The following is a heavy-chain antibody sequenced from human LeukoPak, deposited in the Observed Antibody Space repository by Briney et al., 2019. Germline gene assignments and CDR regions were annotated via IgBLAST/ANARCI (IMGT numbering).Heavy chain of an antibody. Sequence: ASVKVSCKASRYTFSGTGWYLYWLRQAPGQGLECMGWIYPYTGATHYAQKFQGRVAMTRDTSISTAYMELSRLRPDGTAVYYCARDGPAQMVDFDYWGQGTLVTVSS. D-gene: IGHD3-10*01. J-gene: IGHJ4*02. CDR1: RYTFSGTGWY. CDR3: ARDGPAQMVDFDY. V-gene: IGHV1-2*02. CDR2: IYPYTGAT.